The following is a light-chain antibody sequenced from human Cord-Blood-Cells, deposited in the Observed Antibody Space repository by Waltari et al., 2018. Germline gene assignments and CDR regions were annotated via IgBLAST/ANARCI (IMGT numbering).Light chain of an antibody. CDR3: QQSYSTPFP. CDR2: AAS. CDR1: QSISSY. V-gene: IGKV1-39*01. J-gene: IGKJ3*01. Sequence: DIQMTQSPSSLSASVGDRVTITCRASQSISSYLNRYQQKPGKAPKLLIYAASSLQSGVPSRFRGSGSGRDFTLTISSLQPEDFATYYCQQSYSTPFPFGPGTKVDIK.